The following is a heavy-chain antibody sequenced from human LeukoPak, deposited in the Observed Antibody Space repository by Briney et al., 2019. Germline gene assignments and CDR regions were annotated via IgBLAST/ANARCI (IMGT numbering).Heavy chain of an antibody. Sequence: ASVKVSFKASGYTFTSDGISWVRQAPGQGLEWLGWISAYNGNTDYAQKLQGRVTMTTDTSTSTAYMELRSLRSDDTAVYYCARALAWNYRGMDVWGQGTTVTVSS. CDR1: GYTFTSDG. CDR2: ISAYNGNT. CDR3: ARALAWNYRGMDV. V-gene: IGHV1-18*01. D-gene: IGHD1-7*01. J-gene: IGHJ6*02.